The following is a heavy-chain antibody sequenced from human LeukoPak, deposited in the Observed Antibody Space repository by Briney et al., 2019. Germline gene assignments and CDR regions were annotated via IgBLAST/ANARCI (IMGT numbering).Heavy chain of an antibody. J-gene: IGHJ6*04. CDR1: GFTFSDYP. V-gene: IGHV3-33*08. CDR3: ARDDYGDYQGRMDV. D-gene: IGHD4-17*01. CDR2: IWYDGSNK. Sequence: PGGSLRLPCAASGFTFSDYPMDWVRQSPGKGLEWVAVIWYDGSNKYYADSVKGRFTISRDNSKNTLYLQMNSLRAEDTAVYYCARDDYGDYQGRMDVWGKGTTVTVSS.